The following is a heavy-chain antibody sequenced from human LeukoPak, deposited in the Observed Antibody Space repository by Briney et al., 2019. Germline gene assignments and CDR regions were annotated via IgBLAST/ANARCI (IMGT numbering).Heavy chain of an antibody. CDR1: GGTFSSYA. Sequence: ASVKVSCKASGGTFSSYAISWVRQAPGQGLEWMGWMNPNSGNTGYAQEFQGRVTMTRNTSISTAYMELSSLRSEDTAVYYCARDSDWFDPWGQRTLVTVSS. CDR2: MNPNSGNT. V-gene: IGHV1-8*02. CDR3: ARDSDWFDP. J-gene: IGHJ5*02.